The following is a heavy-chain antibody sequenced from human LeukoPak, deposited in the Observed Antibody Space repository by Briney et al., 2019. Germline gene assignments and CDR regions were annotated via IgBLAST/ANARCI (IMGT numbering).Heavy chain of an antibody. D-gene: IGHD3-10*01. J-gene: IGHJ6*02. CDR3: ARPIRRSGELFYMDV. CDR2: ISYSGST. V-gene: IGHV4-59*08. CDR1: GGSISSYY. Sequence: SETLSLTCTVSGGSISSYYWSWIRQPPGKGLEWIGYISYSGSTNYNPSLKSRITISVDTSKNQFSLKLSSVTAADTAVYYCARPIRRSGELFYMDVWGQGTTVTVSS.